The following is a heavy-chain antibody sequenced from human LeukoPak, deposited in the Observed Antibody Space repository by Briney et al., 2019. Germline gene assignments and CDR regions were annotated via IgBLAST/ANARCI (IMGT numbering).Heavy chain of an antibody. CDR3: AEDHYWSIDY. V-gene: IGHV3-23*01. Sequence: GGSLRLSCAASGFTFSTYAMSWVRQPPGKGLVWVSGISGSGGNTYYADSVKGRFTISRDNSKKTLYLQMNSLRAEDTGVYYCAEDHYWSIDYWGRGTLVTVSS. CDR1: GFTFSTYA. J-gene: IGHJ4*02. D-gene: IGHD3-3*01. CDR2: ISGSGGNT.